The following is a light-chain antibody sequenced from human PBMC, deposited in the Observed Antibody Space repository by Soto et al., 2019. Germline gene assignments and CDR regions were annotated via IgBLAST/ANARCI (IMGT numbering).Light chain of an antibody. CDR3: QQDADWRRLT. J-gene: IGKJ4*01. Sequence: IVMTQSPATRSVSPMERAALSCRTSQSVNIYLAWYQQKPGQAPRLLIFGASSRATGIPARFSGSGSGTEFNLTISSLQSVDFAVHFCQQDADWRRLTFGGGTKVDIK. CDR1: QSVNIY. CDR2: GAS. V-gene: IGKV3D-15*01.